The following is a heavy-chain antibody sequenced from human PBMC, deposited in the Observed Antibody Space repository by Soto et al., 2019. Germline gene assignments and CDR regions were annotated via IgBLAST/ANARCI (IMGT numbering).Heavy chain of an antibody. CDR1: GFTFSDYY. Sequence: GGSLRLSCAASGFTFSDYYMSWIRQAPGKGLEWVSYISSSGSTIYYADSVKGRFTISRDNAKNSLYLQMNSLRAEDAAVYYCASRGPGYGDYLELSSAEYFQHWGQGTLVTVSS. D-gene: IGHD4-17*01. CDR3: ASRGPGYGDYLELSSAEYFQH. J-gene: IGHJ1*01. V-gene: IGHV3-11*01. CDR2: ISSSGSTI.